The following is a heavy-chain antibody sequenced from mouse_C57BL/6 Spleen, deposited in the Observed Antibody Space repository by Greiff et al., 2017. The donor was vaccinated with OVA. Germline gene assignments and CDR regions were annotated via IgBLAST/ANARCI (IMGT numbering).Heavy chain of an antibody. D-gene: IGHD1-1*01. V-gene: IGHV1-9*01. Sequence: VQLQQSGAELMKPGASVKLSCKATGYTFTGYWIEWVKQRPGHGLEWIGEILPGSGSTNYNEKFKGKATFTADTSSNTAYMQLSSLTTEDSAIYYCARGFYYYGSSYVDFDYWGQGTTLTVSS. CDR1: GYTFTGYW. CDR3: ARGFYYYGSSYVDFDY. J-gene: IGHJ2*01. CDR2: ILPGSGST.